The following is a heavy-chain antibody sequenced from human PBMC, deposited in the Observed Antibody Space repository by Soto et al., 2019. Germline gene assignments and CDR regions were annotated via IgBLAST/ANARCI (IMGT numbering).Heavy chain of an antibody. CDR1: GFSFSGFW. Sequence: GGSLRLSCAASGFSFSGFWMHWVRQAPGKWLVWVSRMFTDVSTTYYADSVKGRFTISRDNAKSTLYLQMNSLRDEDTAVYYCVRGNTGYGNFDSWGQGTLVTVSS. V-gene: IGHV3-74*01. CDR3: VRGNTGYGNFDS. CDR2: MFTDVSTT. D-gene: IGHD5-12*01. J-gene: IGHJ4*02.